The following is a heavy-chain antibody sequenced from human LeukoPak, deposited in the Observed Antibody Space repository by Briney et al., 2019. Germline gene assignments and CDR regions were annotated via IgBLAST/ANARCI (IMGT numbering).Heavy chain of an antibody. CDR1: GFTFNSYA. CDR3: AKDDYDAAFDM. Sequence: GGSLRLSCAASGFTFNSYAMSWVRQAPGKGLEWVSGISGSGGSTYYADSVKGRFTISRDNSKNTLYLQMNSLRAEDAAVYYCAKDDYDAAFDMWGQGTMVTVSS. D-gene: IGHD4-17*01. V-gene: IGHV3-23*01. J-gene: IGHJ3*02. CDR2: ISGSGGST.